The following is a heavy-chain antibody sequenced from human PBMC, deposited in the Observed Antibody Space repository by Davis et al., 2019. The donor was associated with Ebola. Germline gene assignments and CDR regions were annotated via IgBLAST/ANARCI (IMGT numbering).Heavy chain of an antibody. CDR1: GFTLSDYY. CDR3: ARRYSGYDYYFDY. J-gene: IGHJ4*02. V-gene: IGHV3-11*01. Sequence: PGGSLRLSCAASGFTLSDYYMSWIRQAPGKGLEWVSYISSSGSTIYYADSVKGRFTISRDNAKNSLYLQMNSLRAEDTAVYYCARRYSGYDYYFDYWGQGTLVTVSS. CDR2: ISSSGSTI. D-gene: IGHD5-12*01.